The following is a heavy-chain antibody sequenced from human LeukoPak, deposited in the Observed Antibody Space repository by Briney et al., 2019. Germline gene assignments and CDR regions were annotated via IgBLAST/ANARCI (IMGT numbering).Heavy chain of an antibody. CDR1: GGSISGYY. CDR2: IYNSGNT. J-gene: IGHJ4*02. Sequence: SETLSLTCTVSGGSISGYYWTWIRQPPGKGLEWIGYIYNSGNTNYNPPLKSRVTISLDTPKNQFTLKLTSVTAADTAVYYCARRVAVRPKYYFDFWGQGTLVTVSS. CDR3: ARRVAVRPKYYFDF. V-gene: IGHV4-59*08. D-gene: IGHD6-6*01.